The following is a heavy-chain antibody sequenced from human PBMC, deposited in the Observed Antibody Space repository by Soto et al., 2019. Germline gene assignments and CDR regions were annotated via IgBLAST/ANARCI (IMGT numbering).Heavy chain of an antibody. CDR3: ARGSRLDYDSSGSSLNWFDP. V-gene: IGHV4-34*01. J-gene: IGHJ5*02. CDR2: INHSGSA. CDR1: GGSFSGYY. Sequence: SETLSLTCAVYGGSFSGYYWSWIRQPPGKGLEWIGEINHSGSANYNPSLKSRVTISVDTSKNQFSLKLSSVTAADTAVYYCARGSRLDYDSSGSSLNWFDPWGQGTLVTVSS. D-gene: IGHD3-22*01.